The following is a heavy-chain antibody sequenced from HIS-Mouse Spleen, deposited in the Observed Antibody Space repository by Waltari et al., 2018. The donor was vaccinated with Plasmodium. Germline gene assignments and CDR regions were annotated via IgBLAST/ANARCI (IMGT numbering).Heavy chain of an antibody. D-gene: IGHD7-27*01. Sequence: QVQLVQSGAEVKKPGASVKVSCKASGYTFTGYFMHWVRQAPGQGLEWMGWINHNSGDTSISTAYTELSRLGSDDTAVYYCARDPKQLGSAFDIWGKGKMVTVSS. CDR2: INHNSG. V-gene: IGHV1-2*02. CDR3: ARDPKQLGSAFDI. J-gene: IGHJ3*02. CDR1: GYTFTGYF.